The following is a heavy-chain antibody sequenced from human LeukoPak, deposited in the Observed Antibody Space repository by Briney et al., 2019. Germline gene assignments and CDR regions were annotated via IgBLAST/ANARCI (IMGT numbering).Heavy chain of an antibody. CDR2: IYYSGST. J-gene: IGHJ3*02. Sequence: SETQSLTCTVSGGSISSSSYYWGWIRQPPGKGLEWIGSIYYSGSTYYNPSLKSRVTISVDTSKNQFSLKLSSVTAADTAVYYCARDLPLDTANDAFDIWGQGTMVTVSS. CDR1: GGSISSSSYY. D-gene: IGHD5-18*01. V-gene: IGHV4-39*07. CDR3: ARDLPLDTANDAFDI.